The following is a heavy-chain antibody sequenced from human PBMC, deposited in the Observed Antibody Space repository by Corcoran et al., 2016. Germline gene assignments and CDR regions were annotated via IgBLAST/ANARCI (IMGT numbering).Heavy chain of an antibody. CDR3: SYYYGSSAYYGSPDD. J-gene: IGHJ4*02. Sequence: EVQLVESVEGLVEPGGSLTLTCAASGFTFSNAWMSWVRQAPGKGLEWVGRIKSTSDGGTTDYAAPVKGRFTISRDDPTNTLFLHMNRLKTEDTAVYYCSYYYGSSAYYGSPDDWGQGTLVTVSS. D-gene: IGHD3-22*01. CDR2: IKSTSDGGTT. CDR1: GFTFSNAW. V-gene: IGHV3-15*01.